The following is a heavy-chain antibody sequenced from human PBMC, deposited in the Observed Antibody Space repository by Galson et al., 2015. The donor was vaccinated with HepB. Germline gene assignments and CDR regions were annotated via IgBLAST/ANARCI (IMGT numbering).Heavy chain of an antibody. D-gene: IGHD2-21*01. CDR1: GGSISSSSYY. CDR3: ARHRRLWWPPRGAFDI. Sequence: SETLSLTCTVSGGSISSSSYYWGWIRQPPGKGLEWIGSIYYSGSTYYNPSLKSRVTISVDTSKNQFSLKLSSVTAADTAVYYCARHRRLWWPPRGAFDIWGQGTMVTVSS. J-gene: IGHJ3*02. CDR2: IYYSGST. V-gene: IGHV4-39*01.